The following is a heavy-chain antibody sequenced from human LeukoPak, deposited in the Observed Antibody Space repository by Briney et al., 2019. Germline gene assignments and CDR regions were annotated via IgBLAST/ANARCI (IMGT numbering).Heavy chain of an antibody. Sequence: LEWVSAISGSGGSTYYADSVKGRFTISRDNSKNTLYLQMNSLRAEDTAVYYCAKSMVRGVFDYWGQGTLVTVSS. V-gene: IGHV3-23*01. J-gene: IGHJ4*02. D-gene: IGHD3-10*01. CDR2: ISGSGGST. CDR3: AKSMVRGVFDY.